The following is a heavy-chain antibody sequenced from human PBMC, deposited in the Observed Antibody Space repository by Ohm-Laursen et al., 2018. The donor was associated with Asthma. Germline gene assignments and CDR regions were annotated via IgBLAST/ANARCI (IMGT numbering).Heavy chain of an antibody. D-gene: IGHD1-26*01. Sequence: SLRLSCAASGFTFSSYSMNWVRQAPGKGLEWVSYIVSSSSTIYYADSVRGRFTTSRDNAKNLVFLQMNDVRAEDTALYYCARIGPEWELPGREYSLHHWGEGTLVTVSS. V-gene: IGHV3-48*04. J-gene: IGHJ1*01. CDR1: GFTFSSYS. CDR2: IVSSSSTI. CDR3: ARIGPEWELPGREYSLHH.